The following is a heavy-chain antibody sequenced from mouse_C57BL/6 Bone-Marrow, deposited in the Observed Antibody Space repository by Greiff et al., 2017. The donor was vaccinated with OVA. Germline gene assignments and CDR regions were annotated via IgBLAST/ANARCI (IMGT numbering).Heavy chain of an antibody. Sequence: LQQPGAELVKPGASVKLSCKASGYTFTSYWMHWVKQRPGQGLEWIGMVHPNSGSTNYNEKFKSKATVTVDKSSSTAYMQLSSLTSEDSAVYYCARGALGLFDYWGQGTTLTVSS. D-gene: IGHD3-1*01. CDR1: GYTFTSYW. J-gene: IGHJ2*01. V-gene: IGHV1-64*01. CDR2: VHPNSGST. CDR3: ARGALGLFDY.